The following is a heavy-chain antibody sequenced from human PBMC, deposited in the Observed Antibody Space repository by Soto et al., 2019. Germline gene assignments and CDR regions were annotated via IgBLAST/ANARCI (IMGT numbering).Heavy chain of an antibody. CDR1: GGSISSSSYY. CDR2: IYYSGST. Sequence: SETLSLTCTVSGGSISSSSYYWGWIRQPPGKGLEWIGSIYYSGSTYYNPSLKSRVTISVDTSKNQFSLKLSSVTAADTAVYYCARLNWNDDVRTEIYYGMDVWGQGTTVTVSS. CDR3: ARLNWNDDVRTEIYYGMDV. J-gene: IGHJ6*02. D-gene: IGHD1-1*01. V-gene: IGHV4-39*01.